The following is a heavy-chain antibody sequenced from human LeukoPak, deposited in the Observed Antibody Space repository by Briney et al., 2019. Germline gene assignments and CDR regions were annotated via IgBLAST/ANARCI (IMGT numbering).Heavy chain of an antibody. CDR2: ISSSSSTI. CDR3: ARDGRYFDWLFHPRYFDL. CDR1: GFTFSSYS. J-gene: IGHJ2*01. V-gene: IGHV3-48*04. D-gene: IGHD3-9*01. Sequence: GGSLRLSCAASGFTFSSYSMNWVRQAPGKGLEWVSYISSSSSTIYYADSVKGRFTISRDNAKNSLYLQMNSLRAEDTAVYYCARDGRYFDWLFHPRYFDLWGRGTLVTVSS.